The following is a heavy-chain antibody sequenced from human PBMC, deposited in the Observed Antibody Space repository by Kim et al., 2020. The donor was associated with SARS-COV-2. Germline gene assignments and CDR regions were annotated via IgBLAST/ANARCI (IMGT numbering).Heavy chain of an antibody. D-gene: IGHD2-8*02. Sequence: SETLSLTCTVSGGSISSSGDYWGWIRQPPGKVLEWIGHIYYNGNTHYNPSLKSRVAMSVDTSKNQFSLSLSPVTAADTAVYYCVRLKLNTGGYGEQPALVYFYLWGRGALGPVSS. CDR2: IYYNGNT. V-gene: IGHV4-39*01. J-gene: IGHJ2*01. CDR1: GGSISSSGDY. CDR3: VRLKLNTGGYGEQPALVYFYL.